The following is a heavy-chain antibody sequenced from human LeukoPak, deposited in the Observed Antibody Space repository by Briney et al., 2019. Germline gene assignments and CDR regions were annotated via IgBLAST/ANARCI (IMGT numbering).Heavy chain of an antibody. CDR2: IIPIFGTA. J-gene: IGHJ6*03. Sequence: ASVKVSCKASGGTFSSYAISWVRQAPGQGLEWMGGIIPIFGTANYAQKFQGRVTITTDESTSTAYMELSSLRSEDTAVYYCARAVPAAPTGYYYYMDVWGKGTTVTASS. V-gene: IGHV1-69*05. D-gene: IGHD2-2*01. CDR3: ARAVPAAPTGYYYYMDV. CDR1: GGTFSSYA.